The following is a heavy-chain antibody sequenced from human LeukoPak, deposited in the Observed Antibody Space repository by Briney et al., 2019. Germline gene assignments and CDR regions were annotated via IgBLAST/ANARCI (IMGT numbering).Heavy chain of an antibody. D-gene: IGHD4-17*01. V-gene: IGHV3-23*01. CDR1: GFTFTSYA. CDR2: ISESGGST. CDR3: AKGGVRPVTTGDY. Sequence: GGSLRLSCAASGFTFTSYAMSWVRQAPGKGPKWVSGISESGGSTYYVDSVKGRFTISRDNSKNTVYLQMNSLRAEDTAIYYCAKGGVRPVTTGDYWGQGTLVTVSS. J-gene: IGHJ4*02.